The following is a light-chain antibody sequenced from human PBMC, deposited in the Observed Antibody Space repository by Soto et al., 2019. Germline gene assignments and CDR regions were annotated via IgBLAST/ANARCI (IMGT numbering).Light chain of an antibody. Sequence: IVMTQSPDTLSVSQGERATLSCRASQSVSSNLAWYQQKAGQAPRLLIYGASTRVTGIPARFSGSGSGTEFTLTISSLQSEDFAIYYCQQYNNWPPSTFGQGTRVDIK. CDR3: QQYNNWPPST. CDR2: GAS. J-gene: IGKJ1*01. CDR1: QSVSSN. V-gene: IGKV3-15*01.